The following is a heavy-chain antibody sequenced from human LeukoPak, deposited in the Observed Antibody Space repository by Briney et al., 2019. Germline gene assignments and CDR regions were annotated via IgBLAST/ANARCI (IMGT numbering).Heavy chain of an antibody. CDR2: ILYDGSNK. CDR3: AKDLVIAAAAPYYFDY. D-gene: IGHD6-13*01. Sequence: GSLRLSCAASGFTFSSYGMHWVRQAPGKGLEWVAVILYDGSNKYYADSVKGRFTISRDNSKNTLYLQMNSLRAEDTAVYYCAKDLVIAAAAPYYFDYWGQGTLVTVSS. V-gene: IGHV3-33*06. J-gene: IGHJ4*02. CDR1: GFTFSSYG.